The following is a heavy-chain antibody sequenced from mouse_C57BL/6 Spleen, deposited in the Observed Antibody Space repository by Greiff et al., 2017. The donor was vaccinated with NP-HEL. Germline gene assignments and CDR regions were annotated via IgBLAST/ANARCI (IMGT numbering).Heavy chain of an antibody. J-gene: IGHJ2*01. Sequence: EVQLQESGGGLVQPGGSLKLSCAASGFTFSDYGMAWVRQAPRKGPEWVAFISNLAYSIYYADTVTGRFTISRENAKNTLYLEMSSLRSEDTAMYYCARHRDYYGSSYFDYWGQGTTLTVSS. CDR1: GFTFSDYG. CDR2: ISNLAYSI. CDR3: ARHRDYYGSSYFDY. V-gene: IGHV5-15*01. D-gene: IGHD1-1*01.